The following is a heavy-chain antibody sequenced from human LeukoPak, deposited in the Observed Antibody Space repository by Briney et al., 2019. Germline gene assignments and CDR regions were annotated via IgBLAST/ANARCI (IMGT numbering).Heavy chain of an antibody. D-gene: IGHD3-22*01. J-gene: IGHJ3*02. Sequence: ATVKVSCKASGYTFTGYYMHWVRQAPGQGLEWMGWINPNSGDTKYAQKFQGRVTMTTDTSTSTAYMELRSLRYDDTAVYYCARGGYYYDSSGYYGLKFHAFDIWGQGTMVTVSS. V-gene: IGHV1-2*02. CDR3: ARGGYYYDSSGYYGLKFHAFDI. CDR2: INPNSGDT. CDR1: GYTFTGYY.